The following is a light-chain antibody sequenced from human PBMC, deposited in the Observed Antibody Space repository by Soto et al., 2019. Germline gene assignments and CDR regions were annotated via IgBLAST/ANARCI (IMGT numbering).Light chain of an antibody. Sequence: QSALTQPASVSGSLGQSITISCTGTSIDVGGYNYVSWYQQHPGQAPKLLIYDVSHRPSGISYRFSGSKSGNTASLTISGLQAEDEADYYCSSYTSSSTVVFGGGTKLTVL. J-gene: IGLJ2*01. CDR1: SIDVGGYNY. CDR2: DVS. CDR3: SSYTSSSTVV. V-gene: IGLV2-14*03.